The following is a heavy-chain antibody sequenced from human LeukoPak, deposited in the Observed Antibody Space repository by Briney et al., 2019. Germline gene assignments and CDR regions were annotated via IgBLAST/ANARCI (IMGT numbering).Heavy chain of an antibody. Sequence: GGSLRLSCAASGFTFDDYAMHWVRQAPGKGLEWVSLISWDGGSTYYADSVKGRFTISRDNSKNSLYLQMNSLRVEDTALYYCAKVTYYDSSGYYFDYWGQGTLVTVSS. CDR2: ISWDGGST. V-gene: IGHV3-43D*03. CDR1: GFTFDDYA. J-gene: IGHJ4*02. D-gene: IGHD3-22*01. CDR3: AKVTYYDSSGYYFDY.